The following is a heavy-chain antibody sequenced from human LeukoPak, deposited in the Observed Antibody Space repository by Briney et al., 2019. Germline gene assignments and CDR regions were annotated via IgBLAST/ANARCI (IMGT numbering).Heavy chain of an antibody. CDR1: GGSISSSSYY. D-gene: IGHD3-10*01. V-gene: IGHV4-39*01. CDR3: ARATMVRGAKYFDY. Sequence: SETLSLTCTVSGGSISSSSYYWGWIRQPPGKGLEWIGSIYYSGSTYYNPSLKSRVTISVDTSKNQFSLKLSSVTAADTAVYYSARATMVRGAKYFDYWGQGTLVTVSS. J-gene: IGHJ4*02. CDR2: IYYSGST.